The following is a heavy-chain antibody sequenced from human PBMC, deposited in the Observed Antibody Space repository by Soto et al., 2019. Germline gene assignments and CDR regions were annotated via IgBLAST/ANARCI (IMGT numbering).Heavy chain of an antibody. Sequence: QVQLVESGGGVVQPGRSLRLSCAASGFTSSSYGMHWVRQAPGKGLEWVAVISYDGSNKYYADSVKGRFTISRDNSKNTLYLQMNSLRAEDTAVYYCAKAVQLWSYYYYGMDVWGQGTTVTVSS. CDR1: GFTSSSYG. CDR2: ISYDGSNK. J-gene: IGHJ6*02. D-gene: IGHD5-18*01. V-gene: IGHV3-30*18. CDR3: AKAVQLWSYYYYGMDV.